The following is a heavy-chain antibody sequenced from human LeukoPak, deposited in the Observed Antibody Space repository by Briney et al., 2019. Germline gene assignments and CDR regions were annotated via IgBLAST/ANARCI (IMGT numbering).Heavy chain of an antibody. D-gene: IGHD1-14*01. Sequence: PGGSLRLSCVASGFTFSNYYMSWVRQGPGKGLEWVANIRQDASEKYYVDSVKGRFTISRDNAKNSMYLQMNSLRAEDTAVYYCARATGRDGMDVWGQGTTVIVSS. V-gene: IGHV3-7*03. CDR3: ARATGRDGMDV. CDR1: GFTFSNYY. CDR2: IRQDASEK. J-gene: IGHJ6*02.